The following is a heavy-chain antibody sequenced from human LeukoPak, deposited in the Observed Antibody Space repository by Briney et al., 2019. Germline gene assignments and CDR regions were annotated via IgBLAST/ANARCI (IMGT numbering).Heavy chain of an antibody. Sequence: GGSLRLSCAASGFTFSSYAMHWVRQAPGKGLEWVAVISYDGSNKYYADSVKGRFTISRDTAKNSLYLQMNSLRAEDTAVYYCARDKAYQYCSSTSCNVNWFDPWGQGTLVTVSS. D-gene: IGHD2-2*01. CDR2: ISYDGSNK. CDR1: GFTFSSYA. J-gene: IGHJ5*02. CDR3: ARDKAYQYCSSTSCNVNWFDP. V-gene: IGHV3-30*04.